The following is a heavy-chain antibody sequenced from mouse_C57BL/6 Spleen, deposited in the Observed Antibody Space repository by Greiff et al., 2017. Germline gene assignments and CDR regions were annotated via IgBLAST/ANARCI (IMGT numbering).Heavy chain of an antibody. Sequence: VKLVESGPELVKPGASVKISCKASGYAFSSSWMNWVKQRPGKGLEWIGRIYPGDGDTNYNGKFKGKATLTADKSSSTAYMQLSSLASEDSAVYFCAREDGYFFDYWGQGTTLTVSS. CDR3: AREDGYFFDY. V-gene: IGHV1-82*01. J-gene: IGHJ2*01. CDR2: IYPGDGDT. CDR1: GYAFSSSW. D-gene: IGHD2-3*01.